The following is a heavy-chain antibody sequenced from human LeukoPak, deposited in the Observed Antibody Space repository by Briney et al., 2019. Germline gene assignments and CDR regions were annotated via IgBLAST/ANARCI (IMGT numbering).Heavy chain of an antibody. CDR3: ARVPRGGSGSYYNPYS. D-gene: IGHD3-10*01. CDR2: IKQDGSEK. J-gene: IGHJ4*02. V-gene: IGHV3-7*01. Sequence: PGGSLRLSCAASGFTFSSYWMSWVRQAPGKGLEWVANIKQDGSEKYYVDSVKGRFTIPRDNAKNSLYLQMDSLRAEDTAVYYCARVPRGGSGSYYNPYSWGQGTLVTVSS. CDR1: GFTFSSYW.